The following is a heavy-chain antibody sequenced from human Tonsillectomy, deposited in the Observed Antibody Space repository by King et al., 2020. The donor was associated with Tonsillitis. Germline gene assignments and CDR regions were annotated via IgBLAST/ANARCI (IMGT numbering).Heavy chain of an antibody. V-gene: IGHV5-51*01. CDR1: GYSFANYW. Sequence: QLVQSGAEVKKPGESLKISCKGSGYSFANYWIGWVRQMPGKGLEWIGIIYPGDSDTRYSPSFQGQVTISADKSISTAYLQWSSLKASDTAMYYCASQQDIAVVGFDYWGQGTLVTVSS. D-gene: IGHD2-15*01. CDR3: ASQQDIAVVGFDY. J-gene: IGHJ4*02. CDR2: IYPGDSDT.